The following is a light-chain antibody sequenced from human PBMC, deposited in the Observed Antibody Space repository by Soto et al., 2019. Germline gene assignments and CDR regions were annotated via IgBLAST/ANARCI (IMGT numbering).Light chain of an antibody. J-gene: IGKJ1*01. V-gene: IGKV1-39*01. CDR1: QSISNY. CDR2: AAS. Sequence: DIQMTQSPSSLSASVGDRVTITCRASQSISNYLSWYQQIPGKAHKLLIYAASTLRSGASSRFSGSGSGTDFTLTISSLQPEDFATYYCQQSYSTPWTFGQGTKVEIK. CDR3: QQSYSTPWT.